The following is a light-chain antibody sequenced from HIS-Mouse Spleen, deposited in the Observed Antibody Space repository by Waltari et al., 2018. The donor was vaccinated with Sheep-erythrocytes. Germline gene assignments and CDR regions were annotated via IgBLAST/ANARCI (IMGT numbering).Light chain of an antibody. CDR1: SSNIGSNT. V-gene: IGLV1-44*01. CDR2: SNN. CDR3: AACDDSLNGPV. J-gene: IGLJ3*02. Sequence: QSVLTQPPSASGTPGQRVTISCSGSSSNIGSNTVNWYQQLPGTAPNLLIYSNNRGPSGVPDRCPGSKSGTSASLAISGLQSEDEADYYCAACDDSLNGPVFGGGTKLTVL.